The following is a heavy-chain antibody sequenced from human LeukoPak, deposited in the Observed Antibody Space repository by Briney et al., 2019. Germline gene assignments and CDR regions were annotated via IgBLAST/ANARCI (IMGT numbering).Heavy chain of an antibody. CDR3: ARGVGYCSSTSCYSPFYYYYYMDV. CDR2: IYHSGST. V-gene: IGHV4-38-2*02. J-gene: IGHJ6*03. Sequence: PSETLSLTCTVSGYSISSGYYWGWIRQPPGKGLEWIGSIYHSGSTYYNPSLKSRVTISVDTSKNQFSLKPSSVTAADTAVYYCARGVGYCSSTSCYSPFYYYYYMDVWGKGTTVTVSS. CDR1: GYSISSGYY. D-gene: IGHD2-2*02.